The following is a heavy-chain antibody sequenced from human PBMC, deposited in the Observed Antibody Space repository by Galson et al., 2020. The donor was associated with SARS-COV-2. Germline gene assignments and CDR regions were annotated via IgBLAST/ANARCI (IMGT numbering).Heavy chain of an antibody. CDR3: ARDPMINPMDY. D-gene: IGHD3-22*01. Sequence: SETLSLTCSVSGGSISRSSYYWAWIRQPPGKGLEWIGSIYYSGSTYYDPSLESRVTISVDTSMNQFSLRLNSVTAADTALYYCARDPMINPMDYWGQGTLVTVSS. CDR1: GGSISRSSYY. V-gene: IGHV4-39*07. CDR2: IYYSGST. J-gene: IGHJ4*02.